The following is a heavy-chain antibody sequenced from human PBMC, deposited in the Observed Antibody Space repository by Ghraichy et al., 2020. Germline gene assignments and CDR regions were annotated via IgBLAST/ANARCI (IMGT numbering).Heavy chain of an antibody. D-gene: IGHD2-8*01. V-gene: IGHV3-23*01. CDR3: AKGQGVPRPHYFDH. CDR1: GFTFSSYA. J-gene: IGHJ4*02. CDR2: IGNRGGEI. Sequence: GGSLRLSCAASGFTFSSYAMSWVRQAPGKGLEWVSAIGNRGGEIYYTDSVKGRFTVSRDNSKNTLYLQMNSLRVEDTAVYYCAKGQGVPRPHYFDHWGQGMLVTVSS.